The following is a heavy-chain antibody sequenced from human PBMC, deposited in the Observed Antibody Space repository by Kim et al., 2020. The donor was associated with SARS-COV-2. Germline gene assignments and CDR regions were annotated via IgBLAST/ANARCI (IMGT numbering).Heavy chain of an antibody. D-gene: IGHD2-2*01. CDR2: INHSGST. CDR1: GGSFSGYY. V-gene: IGHV4-34*01. Sequence: SETLSLTCAVYGGSFSGYYWSWIRQPPGKGLEWIGEINHSGSTNYNPSLKSRVTISVDTSKNQFSLKLSSVTAADTAVYYCAIGGRIVVVPAATRYGFRYWGQGTLVTVSS. CDR3: AIGGRIVVVPAATRYGFRY. J-gene: IGHJ4*02.